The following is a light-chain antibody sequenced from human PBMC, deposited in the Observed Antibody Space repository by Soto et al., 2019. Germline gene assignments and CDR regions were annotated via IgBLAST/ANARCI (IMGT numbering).Light chain of an antibody. CDR1: SSDIGGYNY. Sequence: QSALTQPASVSGSPGQSITISCTGTSSDIGGYNYVSWYQQHPGKAPKLMIYEVNNRPLGVSNRFSGSKSGNTASLTISGLQAEDEADYYCSSYAGSYPVVFGGGTKLTVL. V-gene: IGLV2-14*01. J-gene: IGLJ2*01. CDR2: EVN. CDR3: SSYAGSYPVV.